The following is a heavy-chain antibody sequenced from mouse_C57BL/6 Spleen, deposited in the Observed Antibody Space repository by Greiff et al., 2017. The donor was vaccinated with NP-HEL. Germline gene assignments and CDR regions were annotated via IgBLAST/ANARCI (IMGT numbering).Heavy chain of an antibody. CDR1: GYTFTSYW. CDR2: IYIGSGDT. V-gene: IGHV1-58*01. CDR3: SRSLYDGYDG. D-gene: IGHD2-3*01. J-gene: IGHJ3*01. Sequence: VQLQQSGAELVRPGSSVKMSCKTSGYTFTSYWIKWVKQRPGQGLEWIGDIYIGSGDTEYNEKFKGKATLTADTSSSTAYMQLSSLTSEDSAIYFCSRSLYDGYDGWGQGTLVTVSA.